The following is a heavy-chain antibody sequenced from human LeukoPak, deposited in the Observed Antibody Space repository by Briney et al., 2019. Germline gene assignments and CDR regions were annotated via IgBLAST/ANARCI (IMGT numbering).Heavy chain of an antibody. Sequence: GGSLRLSCAASGFTFSSYVMGWVRQAPGKGLEWVGRIRSKANSYATAYAASVKGRFTISRDDSKNTAYLQMNSLKTEDTAVYYCTSAYSGYDFDYWGQGTLVTVSS. D-gene: IGHD5-12*01. CDR2: IRSKANSYAT. J-gene: IGHJ4*02. CDR3: TSAYSGYDFDY. CDR1: GFTFSSYV. V-gene: IGHV3-73*01.